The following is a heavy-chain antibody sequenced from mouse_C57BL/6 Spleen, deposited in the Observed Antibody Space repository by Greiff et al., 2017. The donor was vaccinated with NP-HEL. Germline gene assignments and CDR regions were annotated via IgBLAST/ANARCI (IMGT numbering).Heavy chain of an antibody. CDR3: ARGGWLLPFDY. Sequence: VQLQESGAELARPGASVKLSCKASGYTFTSYGISWVKQRTGQGLEWIGEIYPRSGNTYSNEKFKGKATLTADKSSSTAYMELRSLTSEDSAVYFCARGGWLLPFDYWGQGTTLTVSS. CDR1: GYTFTSYG. V-gene: IGHV1-81*01. CDR2: IYPRSGNT. D-gene: IGHD2-3*01. J-gene: IGHJ2*01.